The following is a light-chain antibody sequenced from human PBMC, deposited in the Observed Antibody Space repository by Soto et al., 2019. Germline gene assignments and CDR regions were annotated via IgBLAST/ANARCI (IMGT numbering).Light chain of an antibody. CDR2: AVS. Sequence: QSVLTQPASVSGSPGQSITISCSGTSSDIGSYDHVAWYQQFPGKSPKLIIYAVSDRPSGVSDRFSGSKSGISASLTVSGLQAEDEADYYCSSYTGGNPSYVFGTGTKVTVL. J-gene: IGLJ1*01. V-gene: IGLV2-14*03. CDR1: SSDIGSYDH. CDR3: SSYTGGNPSYV.